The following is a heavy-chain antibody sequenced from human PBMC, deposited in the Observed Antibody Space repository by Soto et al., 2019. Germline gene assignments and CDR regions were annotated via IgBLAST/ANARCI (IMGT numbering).Heavy chain of an antibody. CDR2: ISSSSGYI. CDR3: ARVRSYSYGQGYGMDV. Sequence: EVQLVESGGGLVKPGGSLRLSCEASGFTFSTYSMNWVRQAPGKGLEWVSSISSSSGYIYYADSVKGRFTISRDDAKNSLSLQMNSLRAEDTAGYYCARVRSYSYGQGYGMDVWGQGTTVTVSS. J-gene: IGHJ6*02. V-gene: IGHV3-21*01. CDR1: GFTFSTYS. D-gene: IGHD5-18*01.